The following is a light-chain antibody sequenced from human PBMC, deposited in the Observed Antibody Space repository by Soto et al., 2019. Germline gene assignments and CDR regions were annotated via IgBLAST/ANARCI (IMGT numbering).Light chain of an antibody. Sequence: TPMSQSPSSLSASVIDRVTITCRASQSISSYLNWYQQRPGKAPKLLIYAASSLQSGVPSRFSGSGSGTDFTLTISSLQPEDFATYYCQQSYSTPPTFGQGTKVDIK. CDR3: QQSYSTPPT. J-gene: IGKJ1*01. V-gene: IGKV1-39*01. CDR2: AAS. CDR1: QSISSY.